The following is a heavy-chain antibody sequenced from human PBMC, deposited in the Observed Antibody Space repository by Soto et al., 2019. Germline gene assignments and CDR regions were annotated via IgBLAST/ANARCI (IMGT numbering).Heavy chain of an antibody. D-gene: IGHD2-15*01. Sequence: SETLSLTCTVSGVSISSSSYYWGWIRQPPGKGLKWIGSVYYSGSAYYNPSLKSRVTISVDTSKNQFSLKLSSVTAADTAVYYCARLSGYFDYWGQGTLVTVSS. CDR2: VYYSGSA. V-gene: IGHV4-39*01. CDR3: ARLSGYFDY. J-gene: IGHJ4*02. CDR1: GVSISSSSYY.